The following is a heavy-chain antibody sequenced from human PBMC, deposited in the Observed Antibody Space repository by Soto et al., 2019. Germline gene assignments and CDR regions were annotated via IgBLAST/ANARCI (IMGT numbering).Heavy chain of an antibody. J-gene: IGHJ4*02. CDR2: INPSGGSA. CDR1: GYSFISHY. D-gene: IGHD3-22*01. Sequence: QVQLVQSGAEVTRPGASVKVSCKASGYSFISHYIHWVRQAPGQGLEWMGFINPSGGSATLAXKXXXXXXXXXXXXXXXXXXXXXXXXXXXXXXXYXARDYXSSKXSLSXFDFWGQGTLVTVSX. V-gene: IGHV1-46*01. CDR3: ARDYXSSKXSLSXFDF.